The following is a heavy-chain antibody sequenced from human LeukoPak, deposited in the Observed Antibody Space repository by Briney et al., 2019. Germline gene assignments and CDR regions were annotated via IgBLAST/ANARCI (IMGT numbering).Heavy chain of an antibody. J-gene: IGHJ4*02. Sequence: PGGSLRLSCAASGFTFSSYSMNWVRQAPGKGLEWVSSISSSSSYIYYADSVKGRFTISRDNAKNSLYLQMNSLRAEDTAVYYCARDPFVAAADSFDYWGQGTLVTVSS. CDR1: GFTFSSYS. CDR2: ISSSSSYI. D-gene: IGHD6-13*01. V-gene: IGHV3-21*01. CDR3: ARDPFVAAADSFDY.